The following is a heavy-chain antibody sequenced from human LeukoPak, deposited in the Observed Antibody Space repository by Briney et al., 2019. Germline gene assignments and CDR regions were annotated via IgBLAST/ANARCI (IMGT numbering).Heavy chain of an antibody. CDR2: IYPGDSDT. V-gene: IGHV5-51*01. Sequence: GESLKISCKGSGYSFTSYWIGWVRQMPGKGLEWMGIIYPGDSDTRYSPSFQGQVTISADKSISTAYLQWSSLKASDTAMYYCARQGWGGGYNRYYFDYWGQGTLVTVSS. J-gene: IGHJ4*02. CDR1: GYSFTSYW. D-gene: IGHD5-24*01. CDR3: ARQGWGGGYNRYYFDY.